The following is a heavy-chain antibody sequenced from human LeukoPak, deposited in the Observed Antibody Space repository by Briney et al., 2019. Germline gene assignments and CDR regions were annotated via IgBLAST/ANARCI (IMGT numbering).Heavy chain of an antibody. D-gene: IGHD5-18*01. CDR3: ARDLSGYSYGYDY. Sequence: SVKVSYKASGGTFSSYTISWVRQAPGQGLEWMGRIIPILGIANYAQKFQGRVTITADKSTSTAYMELSSLRSEDTAVYYCARDLSGYSYGYDYWGQGTLVTVSS. CDR1: GGTFSSYT. V-gene: IGHV1-69*04. CDR2: IIPILGIA. J-gene: IGHJ4*02.